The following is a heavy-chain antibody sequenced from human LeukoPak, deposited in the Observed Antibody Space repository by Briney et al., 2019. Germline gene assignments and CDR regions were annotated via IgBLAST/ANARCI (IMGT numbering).Heavy chain of an antibody. CDR1: GFPFSSYA. Sequence: GGSLRLSGSASGFPFSSYAMHWVRQAPGKGLEDVSAISDSGGSTYYADSVKGRFTISRDNSKNTLYLQMSSLRAEDTAVYFCVRGYSFGPYGMDVWGQGTTVTVSS. CDR3: VRGYSFGPYGMDV. D-gene: IGHD2-15*01. CDR2: ISDSGGST. V-gene: IGHV3-64D*09. J-gene: IGHJ6*02.